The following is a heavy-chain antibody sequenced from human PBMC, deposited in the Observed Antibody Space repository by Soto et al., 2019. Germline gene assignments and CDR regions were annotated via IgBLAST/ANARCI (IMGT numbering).Heavy chain of an antibody. D-gene: IGHD3-16*01. CDR2: ISPYTGNT. J-gene: IGHJ6*02. CDR3: VMVDNYVTPTPQDV. Sequence: QVQLVQSGDEVKKPGASVKVSCKASGYIFVNYGIAWVRQAPGQGLEWMGWISPYTGNTHSASKVQGRLPMTTETSTSTAYMDLGSLTSDDTAVYYCVMVDNYVTPTPQDVWGQGTTVTVSS. V-gene: IGHV1-18*01. CDR1: GYIFVNYG.